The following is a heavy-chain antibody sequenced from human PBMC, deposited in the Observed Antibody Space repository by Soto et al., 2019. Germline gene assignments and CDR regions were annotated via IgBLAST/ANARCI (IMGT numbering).Heavy chain of an antibody. Sequence: QVQLQESGPGLVKPSQTLSLTCTVSGGSISSGGYYWSWIRQHPGKGLEWIGYIYYSGSTYYNPSLKSRVTISVDTSKNQFSLKLSSVTAADTAVYFCARSSTSANYFDYWGQGTLVTVSS. J-gene: IGHJ4*02. V-gene: IGHV4-31*03. D-gene: IGHD2-2*01. CDR3: ARSSTSANYFDY. CDR1: GGSISSGGYY. CDR2: IYYSGST.